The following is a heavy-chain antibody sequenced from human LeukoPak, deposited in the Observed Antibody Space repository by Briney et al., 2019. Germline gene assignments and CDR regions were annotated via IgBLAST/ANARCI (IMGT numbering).Heavy chain of an antibody. D-gene: IGHD2-2*01. Sequence: GESPKISCERSGFPLKKHWIDWVRQVPGKGLEWMGIIHPGNSHTWYGPSFQGQVTISADKSISMAYLQWSSLKDSDTAMYFCARQPGMTAKSWYFDLWGRGTLVTVSS. CDR2: IHPGNSHT. CDR1: GFPLKKHW. CDR3: ARQPGMTAKSWYFDL. J-gene: IGHJ2*01. V-gene: IGHV5-51*01.